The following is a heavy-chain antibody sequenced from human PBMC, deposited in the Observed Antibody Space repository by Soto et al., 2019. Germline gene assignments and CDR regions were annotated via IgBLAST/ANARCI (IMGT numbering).Heavy chain of an antibody. V-gene: IGHV3-23*01. CDR1: GFNFSSYA. CDR2: ISGSGGST. Sequence: PGGSLRLSCAASGFNFSSYAMSWVRQAPGKGLEWVSAISGSGGSTYYADSVKGRFTISRDNSKNTLYLQMNSLRAEDTAVYYCAKDGYGDYVGYFDYWGQGTLVTVSS. CDR3: AKDGYGDYVGYFDY. D-gene: IGHD4-17*01. J-gene: IGHJ4*02.